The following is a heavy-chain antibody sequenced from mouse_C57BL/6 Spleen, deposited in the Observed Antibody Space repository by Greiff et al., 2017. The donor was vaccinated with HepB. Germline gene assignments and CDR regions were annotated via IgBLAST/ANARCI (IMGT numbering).Heavy chain of an antibody. Sequence: VQLQQPGAELVKPGASVKLSCKASGYTFTSYWMHWVKQRPGQGLEWIGMIHPNSGSTNYNEKFKSKATLTVDKSSSTAYMQLSSLTSEDSAVYYGARSSGYDAEYYAMDDWGQGTSVTVAS. D-gene: IGHD2-2*01. CDR3: ARSSGYDAEYYAMDD. CDR1: GYTFTSYW. CDR2: IHPNSGST. J-gene: IGHJ4*01. V-gene: IGHV1-64*01.